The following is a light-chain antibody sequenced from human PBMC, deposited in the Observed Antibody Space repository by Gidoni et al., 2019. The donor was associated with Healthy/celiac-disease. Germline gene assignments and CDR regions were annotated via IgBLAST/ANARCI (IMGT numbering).Light chain of an antibody. V-gene: IGLV3-9*01. CDR3: QVWDSSSVV. J-gene: IGLJ2*01. Sequence: SYELTQPLSVSVALGQTARITCGGNNIGSKNVHWYPQKPGQAPVLVIYRDSNRPSGSPERFSGSNPGNTGTLTISRAQAGDEADYYCQVWDSSSVVFGGGTKLTVL. CDR2: RDS. CDR1: NIGSKN.